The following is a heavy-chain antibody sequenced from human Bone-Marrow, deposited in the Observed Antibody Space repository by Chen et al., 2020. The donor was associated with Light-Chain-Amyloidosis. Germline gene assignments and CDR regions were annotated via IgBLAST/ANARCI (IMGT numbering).Heavy chain of an antibody. J-gene: IGHJ2*01. CDR1: GGSLSGYY. D-gene: IGHD3-3*01. V-gene: IGHV4-34*02. Sequence: QVQLQQWGAGLLKPSETLSLTCAVYGGSLSGYYWTWIRQPPGRGLEWIGEINHGGRTNHKSSLKSRVATSIDMSKNQFSLSLGSVTAADTAIYYCARGLKAITIFGAPYWYFDIWGGGTLVTVSS. CDR2: INHGGRT. CDR3: ARGLKAITIFGAPYWYFDI.